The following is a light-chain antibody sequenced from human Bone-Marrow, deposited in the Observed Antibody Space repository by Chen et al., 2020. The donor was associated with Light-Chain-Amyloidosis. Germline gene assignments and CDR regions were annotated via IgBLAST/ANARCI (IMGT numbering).Light chain of an antibody. Sequence: SYELTQPPSVSASPGPTARITCSGDDLPTKYAYWYQQKPGQAPVLVIHRDTERPSGISERFSGSSSGTTATLTISGVQAEDEADYHCQSADSSGTDEVIFGGGTKLTVL. V-gene: IGLV3-25*03. CDR2: RDT. CDR1: DLPTKY. CDR3: QSADSSGTDEVI. J-gene: IGLJ2*01.